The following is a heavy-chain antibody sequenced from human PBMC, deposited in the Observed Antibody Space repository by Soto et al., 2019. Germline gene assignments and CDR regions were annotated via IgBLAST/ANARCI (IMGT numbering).Heavy chain of an antibody. CDR2: INWNSGSI. Sequence: LRLSCAASGFTFDYYAMHWVRQVPGKGLEWVSGINWNSGSIGYGDSVKGRFAISRDNAKNSLHLQMNSLSAEDTAFYYCVKDESINWYSGHFRHWGQGTLVTVSS. CDR3: VKDESINWYSGHFRH. J-gene: IGHJ1*01. CDR1: GFTFDYYA. V-gene: IGHV3-9*01. D-gene: IGHD6-13*01.